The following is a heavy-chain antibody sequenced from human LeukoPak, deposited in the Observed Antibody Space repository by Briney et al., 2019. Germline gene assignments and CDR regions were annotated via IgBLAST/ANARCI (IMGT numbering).Heavy chain of an antibody. CDR3: ARTGGPDYYYYYYMDV. D-gene: IGHD3-10*01. Sequence: SETLSLTCTASGGSISSYYWSWIRQPAGKGLEWIGRIYTSGSTNYNPSLKSRVTMSVDTSKNQFSLKLSSVTAADTAVYYCARTGGPDYYYYYYMDVWGKGTTVTVSS. J-gene: IGHJ6*03. CDR1: GGSISSYY. V-gene: IGHV4-4*07. CDR2: IYTSGST.